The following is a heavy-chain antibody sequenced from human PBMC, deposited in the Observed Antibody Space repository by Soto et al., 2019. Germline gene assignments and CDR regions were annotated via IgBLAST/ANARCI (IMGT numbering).Heavy chain of an antibody. Sequence: GLSLRLSWSASGFSFSAYAMHWVRQAPGKGLEWVAVISSDGSNEYYADSMKGRFTVSRDNSKNTLYLKMDSLRGEDTGVYYCARASDFWSGYGYFDRWGQGTRVAVSS. CDR3: ARASDFWSGYGYFDR. J-gene: IGHJ4*02. CDR2: ISSDGSNE. D-gene: IGHD3-3*01. V-gene: IGHV3-30*14. CDR1: GFSFSAYA.